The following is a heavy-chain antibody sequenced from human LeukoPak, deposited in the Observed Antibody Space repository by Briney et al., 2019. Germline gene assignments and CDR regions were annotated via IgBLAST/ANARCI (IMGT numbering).Heavy chain of an antibody. J-gene: IGHJ6*03. CDR1: GFTFSDYY. CDR3: ARRRECGGDCYTLDYYYYMDV. V-gene: IGHV3-11*04. Sequence: PGGSLRLSCAASGFTFSDYYMSWIRQAPGKGLEWVSYISSSGSTIYYADSVKGRFTISRDNAKNSLYLQMNSLRAEDTAVYYCARRRECGGDCYTLDYYYYMDVWGKGTTVTVSS. D-gene: IGHD2-21*02. CDR2: ISSSGSTI.